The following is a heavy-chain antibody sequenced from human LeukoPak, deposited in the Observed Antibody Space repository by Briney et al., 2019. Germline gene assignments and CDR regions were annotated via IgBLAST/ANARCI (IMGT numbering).Heavy chain of an antibody. V-gene: IGHV3-53*01. D-gene: IGHD2-2*01. Sequence: PGGSLRLSCAASGFTVGSNYMTWVRQAPGKGLEWVALIYGDDYTFYADSVEGRFTVSRDRSKSTVYLRLNSLRPEDTAVYFCARGPSLVPATIYYHYMDVWGTGTTVTVSS. CDR3: ARGPSLVPATIYYHYMDV. CDR2: IYGDDYT. CDR1: GFTVGSNY. J-gene: IGHJ6*03.